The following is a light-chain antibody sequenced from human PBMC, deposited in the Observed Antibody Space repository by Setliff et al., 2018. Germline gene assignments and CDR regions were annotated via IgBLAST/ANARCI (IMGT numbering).Light chain of an antibody. CDR2: GVS. J-gene: IGLJ1*01. V-gene: IGLV2-23*02. CDR3: CSYAGGSTYV. Sequence: QSALAQPASVSRSPGQSVTISCTGTNNDVGAYNYVSWYQQHPGKAPKFMIYGVSKRSSGASDRFSGSKSGNTASLTISGLQAEDEADYYCCSYAGGSTYVFGTGTKV. CDR1: NNDVGAYNY.